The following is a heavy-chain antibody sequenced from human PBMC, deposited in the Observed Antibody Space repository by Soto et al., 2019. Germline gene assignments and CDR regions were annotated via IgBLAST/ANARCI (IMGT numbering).Heavy chain of an antibody. J-gene: IGHJ3*02. D-gene: IGHD2-15*01. CDR2: INPSGGAT. Sequence: ASVQVSCQASGYTFLPFFIHWVRQAPVQVLEWVGIINPSGGATTYPQKFQGRVTMTRDTSTSTVYMDVSSLRFDDTAVYYCARSHCSGGSCYLGAFDIWGQGPMVTVSS. CDR1: GYTFLPFF. CDR3: ARSHCSGGSCYLGAFDI. V-gene: IGHV1-46*01.